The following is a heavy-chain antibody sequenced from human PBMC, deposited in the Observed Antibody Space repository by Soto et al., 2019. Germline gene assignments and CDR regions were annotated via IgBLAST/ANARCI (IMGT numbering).Heavy chain of an antibody. CDR2: MYYSEST. CDR1: GGSITTGCYY. Sequence: TLSLPGTVSGGSITTGCYYWSWIRQLPGKGLEWIGHMYYSESTYYNPSLKSRVSVSLDTSKNQFSLKLSFVTAADTAMYYCARTKCSGGSCYSWSLDDWGQGTPVTVSS. V-gene: IGHV4-31*02. CDR3: ARTKCSGGSCYSWSLDD. J-gene: IGHJ4*02. D-gene: IGHD2-15*01.